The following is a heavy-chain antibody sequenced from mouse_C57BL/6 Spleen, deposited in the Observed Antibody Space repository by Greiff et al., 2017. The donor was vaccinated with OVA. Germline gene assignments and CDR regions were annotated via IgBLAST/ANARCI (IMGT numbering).Heavy chain of an antibody. J-gene: IGHJ4*01. CDR1: GFTFTDYY. CDR3: ARYLAHYAMDY. V-gene: IGHV7-3*01. Sequence: EVQGVESGGGLVQPGGSLSLSCAASGFTFTDYYMSWVRQPPGKALEWLGFIRNKANGYTTEYSASVKGRFTISRDNSQSILYLQMNALRAEDSATYYCARYLAHYAMDYWGQGTSVTVSS. CDR2: IRNKANGYTT.